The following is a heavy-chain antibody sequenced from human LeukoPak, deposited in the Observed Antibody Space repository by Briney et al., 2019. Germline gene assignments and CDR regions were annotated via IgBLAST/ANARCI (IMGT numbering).Heavy chain of an antibody. V-gene: IGHV1-69*04. CDR3: ARAPGDGYYYYGMDV. Sequence: SVKVSCKASGGTFSSYAISWVRQAPGQGLEWMGRIIPILGIANYAQKFQGRVTITADKSTSTAYMELSSLRTADTAVYYCARAPGDGYYYYGMDVWGQGTTVTVSS. CDR2: IIPILGIA. CDR1: GGTFSSYA. D-gene: IGHD7-27*01. J-gene: IGHJ6*02.